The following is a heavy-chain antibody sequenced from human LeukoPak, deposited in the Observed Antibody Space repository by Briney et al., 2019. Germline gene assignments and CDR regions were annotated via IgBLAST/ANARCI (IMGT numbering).Heavy chain of an antibody. CDR3: ARDAHPYGSGSYLFDY. D-gene: IGHD3-10*01. J-gene: IGHJ4*02. Sequence: SETLSLTCTVSGGSISSYYWSWIRQPPGKGLEWIGYIYYSGSTNYNPSLKSRVTISVDTSKNQFSLKLSSVTAADTAMYYCARDAHPYGSGSYLFDYWGQGTLVTVSS. CDR2: IYYSGST. CDR1: GGSISSYY. V-gene: IGHV4-59*01.